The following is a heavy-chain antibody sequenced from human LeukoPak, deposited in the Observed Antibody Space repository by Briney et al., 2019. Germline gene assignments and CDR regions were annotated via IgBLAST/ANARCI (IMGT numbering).Heavy chain of an antibody. CDR2: IYYSGST. D-gene: IGHD6-6*01. J-gene: IGHJ4*02. Sequence: SETLSLTCTVSGDSINSNSYFWGWIRQPPGKGLEWIGSIYYSGSTYYNPSLKSRVTISVDTSKNQFSLKLRSVTAADTAVYYCAGLSSSFLFDYWGQGALVTVSS. CDR1: GDSINSNSYF. CDR3: AGLSSSFLFDY. V-gene: IGHV4-39*01.